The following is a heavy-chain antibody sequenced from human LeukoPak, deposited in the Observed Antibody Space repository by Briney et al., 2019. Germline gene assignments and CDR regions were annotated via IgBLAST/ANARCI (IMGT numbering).Heavy chain of an antibody. V-gene: IGHV1-69*04. CDR1: GGTFRSYA. CDR2: IIPILGIA. D-gene: IGHD5-24*01. CDR3: ARDRGKGPHYYYGMDV. J-gene: IGHJ6*02. Sequence: KVSCKASGGTFRSYAISWVRQAPGQGLEWMGRIIPILGIANYAQKFQGRVTITADKSTSTAHMELSSLRSEDTAVYYCARDRGKGPHYYYGMDVWGQGTTVTVSS.